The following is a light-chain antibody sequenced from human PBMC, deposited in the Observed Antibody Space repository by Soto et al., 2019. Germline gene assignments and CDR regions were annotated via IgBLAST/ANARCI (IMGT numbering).Light chain of an antibody. CDR2: DVT. J-gene: IGLJ3*02. Sequence: QSALTQPPSVSGSPGQSVTISCTGTSSDVGGYNFVSWYQQLPGKAPKLMIYDVTQPPSGVPDRFSGSKSGNTAPLTTSGLQDDEEADYYCSSNAGTYPGVFGGGTKLTVL. V-gene: IGLV2-11*01. CDR1: SSDVGGYNF. CDR3: SSNAGTYPGV.